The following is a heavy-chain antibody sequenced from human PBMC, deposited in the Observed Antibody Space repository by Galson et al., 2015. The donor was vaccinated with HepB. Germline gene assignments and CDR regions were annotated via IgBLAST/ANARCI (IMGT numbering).Heavy chain of an antibody. Sequence: CAISGDSVSSTSGTWNWIRQSPSRGLEWLGRTYYKSKYYNDYAVSVRSRITINPDTSKNQFSLQLSSVTPEGAAVYYCARGWGITMVRGLPYYLDSWGQGTLVTVSS. CDR3: ARGWGITMVRGLPYYLDS. J-gene: IGHJ4*02. CDR2: TYYKSKYYN. V-gene: IGHV6-1*01. D-gene: IGHD3-10*01. CDR1: GDSVSSTSGT.